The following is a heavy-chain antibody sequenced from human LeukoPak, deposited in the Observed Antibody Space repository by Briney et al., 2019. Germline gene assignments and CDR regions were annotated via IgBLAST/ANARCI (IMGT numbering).Heavy chain of an antibody. D-gene: IGHD3-22*01. CDR2: IGSYEGDT. CDR3: ARDFWNFYDSSGYYRDFDS. V-gene: IGHV1-18*01. CDR1: TSH. Sequence: GASVKVSCKATSHISWVRQAPGQGLEWMGWIGSYEGDTCYAQKFQGRVTVTTDTSTNTAYMELRSLRADDTAVYYCARDFWNFYDSSGYYRDFDSWGQGTLVTVSS. J-gene: IGHJ5*01.